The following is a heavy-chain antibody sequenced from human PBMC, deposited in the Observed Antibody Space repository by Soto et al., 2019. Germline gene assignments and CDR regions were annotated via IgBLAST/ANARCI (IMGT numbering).Heavy chain of an antibody. Sequence: QVQLQQWGAGLLKPSETLSLTCAVYGGSFSGYDWSWIRQPPGKGLEWIGEINHSGSTNYNPSLKSRVTISEDTSKNQFSLKLSSVTAADTAVYYCARGPVCSGGSCYSAFDYWGQGTLVTVSS. CDR2: INHSGST. CDR3: ARGPVCSGGSCYSAFDY. D-gene: IGHD2-15*01. V-gene: IGHV4-34*01. CDR1: GGSFSGYD. J-gene: IGHJ4*02.